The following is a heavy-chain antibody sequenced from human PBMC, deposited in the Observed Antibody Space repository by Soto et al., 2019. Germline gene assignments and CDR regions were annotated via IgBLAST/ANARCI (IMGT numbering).Heavy chain of an antibody. Sequence: EGSLRLSCAASGFTFSSYAMSWVRQAPGKGLEWVSAISGSGGSTYYADSVKGRFTISRDNSKNTLYLQMNSLRAEDTAVYYCASWYSSAAGPEYFQHWGQGTLVTVSS. J-gene: IGHJ1*01. V-gene: IGHV3-23*01. CDR2: ISGSGGST. CDR1: GFTFSSYA. D-gene: IGHD6-25*01. CDR3: ASWYSSAAGPEYFQH.